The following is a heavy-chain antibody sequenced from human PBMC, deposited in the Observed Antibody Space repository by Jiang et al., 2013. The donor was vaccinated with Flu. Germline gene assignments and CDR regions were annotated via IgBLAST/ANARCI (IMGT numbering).Heavy chain of an antibody. CDR2: IYPGDSDT. D-gene: IGHD6-25*01. J-gene: IGHJ4*02. CDR3: ARQDSAHRGYFDY. Sequence: MGIIYPGDSDTRYSPSFQGQVTISADKSISTAYLQWSSLKASDTAMYYCARQDSAHRGYFDYWGQGTLVTVSS. V-gene: IGHV5-51*01.